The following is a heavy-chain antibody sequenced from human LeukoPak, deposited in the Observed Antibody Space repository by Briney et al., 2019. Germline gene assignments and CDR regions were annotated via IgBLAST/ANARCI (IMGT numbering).Heavy chain of an antibody. V-gene: IGHV1-2*02. CDR2: INPNSGGA. Sequence: ASVKVSCKASGYTFTGYYMHWVRQAPGQGLEWMGWINPNSGGANYAQKFQGRVTMTRNTSISTAYMELSSLRSEDTAVYYCARAARGGDTPSPYYFDCWGQGTLVTVSS. D-gene: IGHD5-18*01. CDR1: GYTFTGYY. CDR3: ARAARGGDTPSPYYFDC. J-gene: IGHJ4*02.